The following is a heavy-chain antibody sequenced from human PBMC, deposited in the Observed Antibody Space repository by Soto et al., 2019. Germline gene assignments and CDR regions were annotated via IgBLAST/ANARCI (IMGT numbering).Heavy chain of an antibody. V-gene: IGHV3-74*01. CDR3: TRGPRPTSVGTGAY. CDR2: INYDGSST. Sequence: GSLRLSCAASGFTFSTYWMHWVRQAPGKGLVWVSRINYDGSSTDYADSVKGRFTISRDNAKNTLYLQMNTLTAEDTAVYYCTRGPRPTSVGTGAYWGQGTLVTVSS. J-gene: IGHJ4*02. D-gene: IGHD3-10*01. CDR1: GFTFSTYW.